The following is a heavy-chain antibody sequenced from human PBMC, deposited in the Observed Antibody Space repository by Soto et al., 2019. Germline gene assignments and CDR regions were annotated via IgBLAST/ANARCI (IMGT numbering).Heavy chain of an antibody. CDR2: INAGNGNT. D-gene: IGHD3-16*01. V-gene: IGHV1-3*01. CDR1: GYTFTSYA. J-gene: IGHJ5*02. CDR3: AREPLTYDSLGGLGWFDP. Sequence: ASVKVSCKASGYTFTSYAMHWVRQAPGQRLEWMGWINAGNGNTKYSQKFQGRVTITRDTSASTAYMELSSLRSEDTAVYYCAREPLTYDSLGGLGWFDPWGQGTLVTVSS.